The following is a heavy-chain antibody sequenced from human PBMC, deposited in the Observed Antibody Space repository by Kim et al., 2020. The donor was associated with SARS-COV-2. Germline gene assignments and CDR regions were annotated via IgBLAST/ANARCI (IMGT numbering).Heavy chain of an antibody. J-gene: IGHJ5*02. CDR3: AREPYNTNMFDP. CDR2: IKSDGSDI. CDR1: GFTFSSHW. D-gene: IGHD2-8*01. Sequence: GGSLRLSCEASGFTFSSHWMHWVRQAPGKGLVWVSRIKSDGSDIKYADSVKGRFTISRDNAKNTLYLQMNSLRAEDSAVSYCAREPYNTNMFDPWGQGT. V-gene: IGHV3-74*03.